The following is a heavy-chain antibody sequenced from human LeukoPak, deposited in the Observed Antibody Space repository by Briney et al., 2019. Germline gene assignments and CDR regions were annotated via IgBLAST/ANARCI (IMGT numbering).Heavy chain of an antibody. Sequence: GGSLRLSCAVSGFTVSGDYMSWVRQAPGKGLEWVSVMYDGGATYYADSVKGRFTISRDNAKNSLYLQMNSLRAEDTAVYYCARDAEEYYDFWSGSYYYYMDVWGKGTTVTVSS. D-gene: IGHD3-3*01. CDR2: MYDGGAT. V-gene: IGHV3-53*01. CDR3: ARDAEEYYDFWSGSYYYYMDV. J-gene: IGHJ6*03. CDR1: GFTVSGDY.